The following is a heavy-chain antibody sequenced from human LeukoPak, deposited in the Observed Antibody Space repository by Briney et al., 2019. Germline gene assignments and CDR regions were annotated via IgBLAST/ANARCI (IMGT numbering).Heavy chain of an antibody. D-gene: IGHD2-2*02. J-gene: IGHJ5*02. CDR2: INHSGST. Sequence: TSETLSLTCAVYGGSFSGYYWSWIRQPPGKGLEWIGEINHSGSTNYNPSLKSRVTISVDTSKNQFSLKLSSVTAADTAVYYCARGRVCSSTSCYTRGENWFDPWGQGTLVTVSS. CDR1: GGSFSGYY. CDR3: ARGRVCSSTSCYTRGENWFDP. V-gene: IGHV4-34*01.